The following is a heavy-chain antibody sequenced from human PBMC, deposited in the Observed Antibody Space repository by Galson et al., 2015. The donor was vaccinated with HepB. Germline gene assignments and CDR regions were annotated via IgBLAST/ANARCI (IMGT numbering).Heavy chain of an antibody. CDR3: ARVRSGFDSSGFYDYGMDV. CDR2: IWNNGNRK. CDR1: GFTITTYG. V-gene: IGHV3-33*01. D-gene: IGHD3-22*01. Sequence: SLRLSCAASGFTITTYGINWVRQAPGKGLEWVAVIWNNGNRKYYADSVKGRFTISRDNSKNTAYLQMNSLRAEDTAVFFCARVRSGFDSSGFYDYGMDVWGQGTTVTVSS. J-gene: IGHJ6*02.